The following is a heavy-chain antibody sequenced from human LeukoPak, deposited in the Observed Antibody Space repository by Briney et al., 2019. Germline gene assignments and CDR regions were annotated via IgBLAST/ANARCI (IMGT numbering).Heavy chain of an antibody. Sequence: ASVKVSCKASGGTFSSYAISWVRQAPGQGLEWMGGIIPIFGTANYAQKFQGRVTITADESTGTAYMELSSLRSEDTAVYYCARAADIVATFYYYYGMDVWGQGTTVTVSS. V-gene: IGHV1-69*13. CDR3: ARAADIVATFYYYYGMDV. J-gene: IGHJ6*02. D-gene: IGHD5-12*01. CDR1: GGTFSSYA. CDR2: IIPIFGTA.